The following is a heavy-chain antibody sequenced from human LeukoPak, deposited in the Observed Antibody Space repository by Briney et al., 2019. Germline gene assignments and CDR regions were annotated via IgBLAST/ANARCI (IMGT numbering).Heavy chain of an antibody. V-gene: IGHV3-21*01. CDR1: GFTFSSYS. J-gene: IGHJ5*02. D-gene: IGHD6-19*01. CDR3: ARDFGRIAVALNWFDP. CDR2: ISSSSSYI. Sequence: GGSLRLSCAASGFTFSSYSMNWVRQAPGKGLEWVSSISSSSSYIYYADSVKGRFTISRDNAKNSLYLQMNSLRAEDTAVYYCARDFGRIAVALNWFDPWGQGTLVTVSS.